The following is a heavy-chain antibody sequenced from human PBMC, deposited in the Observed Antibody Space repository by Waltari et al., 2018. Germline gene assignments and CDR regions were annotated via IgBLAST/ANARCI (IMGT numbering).Heavy chain of an antibody. V-gene: IGHV1-2*06. D-gene: IGHD6-13*01. CDR3: ARSNVGSSWYRGIDY. Sequence: QVQLVQSGAEVKKPGASVKVSCKASGYTFTGYYMHWVRQAPGQGLEWRGRINPNRGGTNDAQKFQGRVTMTRDTSISTAYMELSRLRSDDTAVYYCARSNVGSSWYRGIDYWGQGTLVTVSS. CDR2: INPNRGGT. CDR1: GYTFTGYY. J-gene: IGHJ4*02.